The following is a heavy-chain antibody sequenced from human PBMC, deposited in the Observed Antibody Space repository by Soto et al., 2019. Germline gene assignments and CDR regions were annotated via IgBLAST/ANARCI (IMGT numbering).Heavy chain of an antibody. CDR2: INPAGGAA. J-gene: IGHJ6*02. V-gene: IGHV1-46*04. CDR1: GYIFTRYY. Sequence: QMKLVQSGAEVKEPGASVRISCKASGYIFTRYYMYWVRQAPGQGLEWMGIINPAGGAANYAQKLHGRVTMTGDTSTSTVYMELRSLRSDDMATYYCARDANGYGMDVWGQGTTVTVSS. CDR3: ARDANGYGMDV.